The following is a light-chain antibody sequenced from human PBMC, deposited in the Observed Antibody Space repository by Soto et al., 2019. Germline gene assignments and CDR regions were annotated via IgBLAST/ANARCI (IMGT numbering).Light chain of an antibody. Sequence: DIQMTQSPSSLSASVGDRVTITCQASQDISNYLNWYQQKPGKAPKLLIYGASTLETGVPSRFSGRGSGRDFSFTISSLQPEDIATYYCQQYNNLPRYTFGQGTKVDIK. J-gene: IGKJ2*01. CDR1: QDISNY. CDR2: GAS. CDR3: QQYNNLPRYT. V-gene: IGKV1-33*01.